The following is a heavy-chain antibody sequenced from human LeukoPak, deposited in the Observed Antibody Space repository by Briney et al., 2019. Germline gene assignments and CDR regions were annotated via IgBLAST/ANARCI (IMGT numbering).Heavy chain of an antibody. CDR3: ARDDLLHRNWFDP. V-gene: IGHV3-48*04. CDR2: ISSSGSTI. J-gene: IGHJ5*02. D-gene: IGHD3-22*01. CDR1: GFTLSSYA. Sequence: PGGSLRLSCVVSGFTLSSYAMSWVRQAPGKGLEWVSYISSSGSTIYYADSVRGRFTIYRDNSKNSLYLQMNSLRVEDTTFYYCARDDLLHRNWFDPWGQGTLVTVSS.